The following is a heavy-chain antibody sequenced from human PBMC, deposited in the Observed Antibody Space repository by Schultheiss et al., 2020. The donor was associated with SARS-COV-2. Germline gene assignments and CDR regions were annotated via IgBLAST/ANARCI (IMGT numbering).Heavy chain of an antibody. Sequence: GGSLRLSCAASGFTFSSYGMHWVRQAPGKGLEWVAVIWYDGSNKYYADSVKGRFTISRDNSKNTLYLQMNSLRAEDTAVYYCASLSSPNRKPFDIWGQGTMVTVSS. J-gene: IGHJ3*02. CDR2: IWYDGSNK. D-gene: IGHD1-14*01. V-gene: IGHV3-33*01. CDR3: ASLSSPNRKPFDI. CDR1: GFTFSSYG.